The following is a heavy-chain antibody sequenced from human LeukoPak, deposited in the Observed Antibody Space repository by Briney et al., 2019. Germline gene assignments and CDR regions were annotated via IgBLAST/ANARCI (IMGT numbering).Heavy chain of an antibody. CDR2: ISSSSSTI. CDR1: GFTFSSYS. D-gene: IGHD2-15*01. Sequence: GGSLRLSCAASGFTFSSYSMNWVRQAPGKGLEWVSYISSSSSTIYYADSVKGRFTISRDNAKNSLYLQMNSLRAEDTAVYYCARADPRGYCSGGSCYPGVFDYWGQGTLVTVSS. J-gene: IGHJ4*02. V-gene: IGHV3-48*04. CDR3: ARADPRGYCSGGSCYPGVFDY.